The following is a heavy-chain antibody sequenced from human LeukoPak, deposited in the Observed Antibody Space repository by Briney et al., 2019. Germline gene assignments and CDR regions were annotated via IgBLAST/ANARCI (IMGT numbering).Heavy chain of an antibody. Sequence: PGGSLRLSCAASGFTFSSYSMNWVRQAPGKGLEWVSSISSSSSYIYYADSVKGRFTISRDNAKNSLYLQMNSLSAEDTAVYYCARSALYYYGMDVWGQGTTVTVSS. CDR2: ISSSSSYI. V-gene: IGHV3-21*01. J-gene: IGHJ6*02. CDR1: GFTFSSYS. CDR3: ARSALYYYGMDV.